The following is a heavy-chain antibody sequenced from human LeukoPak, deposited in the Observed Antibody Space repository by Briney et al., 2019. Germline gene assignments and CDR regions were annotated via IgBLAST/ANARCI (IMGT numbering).Heavy chain of an antibody. D-gene: IGHD2-2*01. V-gene: IGHV3-21*01. CDR2: IRGDGVTT. CDR1: GFTFSSHG. J-gene: IGHJ6*03. Sequence: PGGSLRLSCAASGFTFSSHGMNWVRQAPGKGLEWVSGIRGDGVTTYYADSVKGRFTISRDNAKNSLYLQMNSLRAEDTAVYYCARDHAYCSSTSCYGDYYYYMDVWGKGTTVTVSS. CDR3: ARDHAYCSSTSCYGDYYYYMDV.